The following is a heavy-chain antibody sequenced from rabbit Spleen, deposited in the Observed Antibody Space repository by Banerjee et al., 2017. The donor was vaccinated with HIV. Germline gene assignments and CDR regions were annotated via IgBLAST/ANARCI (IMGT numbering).Heavy chain of an antibody. CDR2: NVLLFGTT. J-gene: IGHJ4*01. Sequence: QEQLMESGGGLVQPGGSLKLSCKASGFDFSRTGVSWVRQAQGKGLEWIGYNVLLFGTTSYANWVNGRFTISSHNDQNTLYLQVHSLTAADTATYFCVRGASGSGYYSLWGPGTLVTVS. CDR1: GFDFSRTG. V-gene: IGHV1S47*01. D-gene: IGHD1-1*01. CDR3: VRGASGSGYYSL.